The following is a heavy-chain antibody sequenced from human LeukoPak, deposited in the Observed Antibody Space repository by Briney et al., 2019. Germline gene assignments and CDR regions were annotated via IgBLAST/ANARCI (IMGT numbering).Heavy chain of an antibody. CDR3: AGRYDSSGYPLH. V-gene: IGHV3-21*04. D-gene: IGHD3-22*01. CDR1: GFTFSTYS. J-gene: IGHJ4*02. Sequence: PGGSLRLSCAASGFTFSTYSMNWVRQAPGKGLEWVSSITRSSYIYYADSVKGRFTISRDNAKNTLYLQMNSLRAEDTAVYYCAGRYDSSGYPLHWGQGTLVTVSS. CDR2: ITRSSYI.